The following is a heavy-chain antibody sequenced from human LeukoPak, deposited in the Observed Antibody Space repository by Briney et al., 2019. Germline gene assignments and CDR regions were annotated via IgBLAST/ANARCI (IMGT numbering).Heavy chain of an antibody. Sequence: GGSLRLSCAASGFTFNDYYMSWIRQAPGKGLEWVSYISSSGSTIYYADSVKGRFTISRDNAKNSLYLQMNSLRAEDTAVYYCARYMVRGVIFDYWGQGTLVTVSS. V-gene: IGHV3-11*01. CDR1: GFTFNDYY. CDR3: ARYMVRGVIFDY. J-gene: IGHJ4*02. D-gene: IGHD3-10*01. CDR2: ISSSGSTI.